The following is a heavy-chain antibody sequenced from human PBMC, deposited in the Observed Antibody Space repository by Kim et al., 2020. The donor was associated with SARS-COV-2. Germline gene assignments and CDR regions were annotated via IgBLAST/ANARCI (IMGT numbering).Heavy chain of an antibody. V-gene: IGHV3-30-3*01. CDR3: ARDYGGNSGIDY. D-gene: IGHD2-21*02. Sequence: GGSLRLSCAASGFTFSIYAMYWVRQAPGKGLEWVAVISYDGGNKYYADSVKGRFTISRDNSKNTLYLQMNSLRGEDTAVYFCARDYGGNSGIDYWGQGSLVTVDS. J-gene: IGHJ4*02. CDR1: GFTFSIYA. CDR2: ISYDGGNK.